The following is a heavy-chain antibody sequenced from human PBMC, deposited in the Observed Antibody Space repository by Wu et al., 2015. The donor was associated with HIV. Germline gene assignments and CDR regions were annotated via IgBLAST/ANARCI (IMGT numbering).Heavy chain of an antibody. V-gene: IGHV1-2*02. CDR1: GYTFTGYY. Sequence: QVQLVQSGAEVKKPGSSVKVSCRASGYTFTGYYLHWVRQAPGQGLEWMGSINPNGGDTTFAAKFQGRVTLSRDTYVTTAYMELSRLRSDDTAVYYCAKADQRGYDYGHWNFDFVGQWPPWSLS. D-gene: IGHD5-18*01. J-gene: IGHJ2*01. CDR3: AKADQRGYDYGHWNFDF. CDR2: INPNGGDT.